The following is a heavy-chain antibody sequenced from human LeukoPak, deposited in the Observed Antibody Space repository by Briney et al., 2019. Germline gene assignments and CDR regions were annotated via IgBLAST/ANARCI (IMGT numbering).Heavy chain of an antibody. CDR2: INGDGSST. V-gene: IGHV3-74*01. J-gene: IGHJ4*02. D-gene: IGHD2-2*01. CDR1: GFTFRTYW. Sequence: GGSLRLSCAASGFTFRTYWMHWVRQAPGKGLVWFSRINGDGSSTNYADSVKGRFTISRDNGKNMVYLRMNSLRDEDTAVYYCARDEAYQLLLWGQGTLVTVSS. CDR3: ARDEAYQLLL.